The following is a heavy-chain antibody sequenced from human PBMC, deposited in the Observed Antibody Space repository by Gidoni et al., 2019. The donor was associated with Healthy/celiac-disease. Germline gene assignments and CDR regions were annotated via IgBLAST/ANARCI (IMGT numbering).Heavy chain of an antibody. D-gene: IGHD6-13*01. CDR1: GGSLSSSSYY. CDR2: IYYSGST. Sequence: QLQLQESGPGLVKPSETLSLTCTVSGGSLSSSSYYWGWIRQPPGKGLEWIGSIYYSGSTYYNPSLKSRVTISVDTSKNQFSLKLSSVTAADTAVYYCAGFIAAAGPIFDYWGQGTLVTVSS. V-gene: IGHV4-39*01. CDR3: AGFIAAAGPIFDY. J-gene: IGHJ4*02.